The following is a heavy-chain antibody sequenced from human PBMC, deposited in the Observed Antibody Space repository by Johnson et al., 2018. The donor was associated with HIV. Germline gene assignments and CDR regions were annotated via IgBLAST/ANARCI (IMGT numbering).Heavy chain of an antibody. J-gene: IGHJ3*02. CDR3: ARDEQWLNDAFDI. CDR2: IYSGGST. CDR1: GFTVSSNY. Sequence: VQLVESGGGVVQPGRSLRLSCAASGFTVSSNYMSWVRQAPGKGLEWVSVIYSGGSTYYADSVKGRFTISRDNSKNTLYLQMNSLRAEDTAVYYCARDEQWLNDAFDIWGQGTMVTVSS. D-gene: IGHD6-19*01. V-gene: IGHV3-66*01.